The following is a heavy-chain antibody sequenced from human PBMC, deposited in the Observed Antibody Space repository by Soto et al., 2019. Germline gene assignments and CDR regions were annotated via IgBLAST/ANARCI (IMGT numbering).Heavy chain of an antibody. V-gene: IGHV4-34*01. CDR1: GGSFSTYY. D-gene: IGHD4-4*01. Sequence: QVQLQQWGAGLLKPSETLSLTCPVYGGSFSTYYWSWLRQPPGKGLELGGEINHSGNTNYNPSLMGRVTMSFDTSKNQFSLKLSSVTAADTAVYYCTGQYPYYFDSWGQGTLVTVSS. J-gene: IGHJ4*02. CDR2: INHSGNT. CDR3: TGQYPYYFDS.